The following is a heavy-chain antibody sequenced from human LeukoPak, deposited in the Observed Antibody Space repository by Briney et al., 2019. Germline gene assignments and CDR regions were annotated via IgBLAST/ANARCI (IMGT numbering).Heavy chain of an antibody. D-gene: IGHD3-22*01. CDR2: ISAYNGNT. Sequence: GASVKVSCKASGYTFTGYGISWVRQAPGQGLEWMGWISAYNGNTNYAQKLQGRVTMTTDTSTSTAYMELRSLRSDDTAVYYCARLDYYDSSGGYYYYMDVWGKGTTVTVSS. CDR1: GYTFTGYG. J-gene: IGHJ6*03. V-gene: IGHV1-18*01. CDR3: ARLDYYDSSGGYYYYMDV.